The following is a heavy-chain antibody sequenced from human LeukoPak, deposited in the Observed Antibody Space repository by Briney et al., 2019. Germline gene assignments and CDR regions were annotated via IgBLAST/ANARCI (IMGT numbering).Heavy chain of an antibody. CDR2: ISWNSGSI. V-gene: IGHV3-9*01. CDR3: AKSSTYLPAFDI. D-gene: IGHD3-10*01. J-gene: IGHJ3*02. CDR1: GFTFDDYA. Sequence: GRSLRLSCAASGFTFDDYAMHWVRQAPGKGLEWVSGISWNSGSIGYADSVKGRFTISRDNAKNSLYLQMNSLRAEDTALYYCAKSSTYLPAFDIWGQGTMVTVSS.